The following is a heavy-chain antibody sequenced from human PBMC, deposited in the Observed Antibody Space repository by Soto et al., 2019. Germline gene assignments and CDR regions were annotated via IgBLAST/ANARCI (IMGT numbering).Heavy chain of an antibody. Sequence: ETLSLTCTVSGGSISTSSYHWGWIRQPPGKGLEWIANIYDSGNTYNNPSLKSRVTISVDTSKNQFSLKLTSVTAADTAIYYXXXXXXXXXXXXXWXXPWGQGTLVTVSS. CDR1: GGSISTSSYH. CDR3: XXXXXXXXXXXXWXXP. V-gene: IGHV4-39*01. J-gene: IGHJ5*02. CDR2: IYDSGNT.